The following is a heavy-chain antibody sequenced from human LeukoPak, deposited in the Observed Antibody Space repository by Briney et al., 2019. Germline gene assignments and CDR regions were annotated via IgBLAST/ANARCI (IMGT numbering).Heavy chain of an antibody. J-gene: IGHJ5*02. CDR1: GYTFTSYD. CDR3: ARARPTTKWERHCPHWFDP. Sequence: ASVKVSCKASGYTFTSYDINWVRQATGQGLEWMGWMNPNSGNTGYAQKFQGRVTITRNTSISTAYMQRSSLRSEDTAVYYCARARPTTKWERHCPHWFDPWGQGTLVTVSS. CDR2: MNPNSGNT. V-gene: IGHV1-8*03. D-gene: IGHD1-26*01.